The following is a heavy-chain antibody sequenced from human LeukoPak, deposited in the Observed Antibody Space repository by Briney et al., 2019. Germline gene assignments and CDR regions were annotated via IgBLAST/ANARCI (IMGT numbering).Heavy chain of an antibody. CDR2: IYYSGST. J-gene: IGHJ6*02. CDR3: VGGSGGRYYGMDV. V-gene: IGHV4-31*03. Sequence: PSQTLSLTCTVSGGSISSGGYYWSWIRQHPGKGLEWIGYIYYSGSTYYNPSLKSRVTISVDTSKNQFSLKLSSVTAADTAVYYCVGGSGGRYYGMDVWGQGTTVTVSS. D-gene: IGHD3-10*01. CDR1: GGSISSGGYY.